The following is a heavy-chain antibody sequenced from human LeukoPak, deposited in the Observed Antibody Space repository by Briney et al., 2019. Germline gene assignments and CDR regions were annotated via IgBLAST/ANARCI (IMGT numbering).Heavy chain of an antibody. CDR3: AHRQESSTLDAFDI. D-gene: IGHD2-2*01. CDR2: IYWNDDK. J-gene: IGHJ3*02. V-gene: IGHV2-5*01. CDR1: GFSLSTSGVG. Sequence: SGPTLVNPTQTLTLTCTFSGFSLSTSGVGVGWIRQPPGKALEWLALIYWNDDKRYSPSLKSRPTITKDTSKNQVVLTMTNMDPVDTATYYCAHRQESSTLDAFDIWGQGTMVTVSS.